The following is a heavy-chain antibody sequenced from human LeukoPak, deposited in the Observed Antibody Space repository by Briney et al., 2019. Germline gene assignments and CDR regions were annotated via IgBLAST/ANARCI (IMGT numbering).Heavy chain of an antibody. CDR3: ARWSGWYYFDY. D-gene: IGHD6-19*01. CDR2: ISSSSSYI. V-gene: IGHV3-21*01. CDR1: GFTYSDYY. J-gene: IGHJ4*02. Sequence: GGSLRLSCAASGFTYSDYYMNWVRQAPGKGLEWVSSISSSSSYIYYADSVKGRFTISRDNAKNSLYLQMNSLRAEDTAVYYCARWSGWYYFDYWGQGTLVTVSS.